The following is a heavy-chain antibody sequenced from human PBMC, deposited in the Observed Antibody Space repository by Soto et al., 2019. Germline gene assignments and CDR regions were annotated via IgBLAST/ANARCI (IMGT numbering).Heavy chain of an antibody. D-gene: IGHD3-3*01. CDR3: ARDSITIFGVHYYYGMDV. J-gene: IGHJ6*02. CDR2: ISSSSSYI. V-gene: IGHV3-21*01. Sequence: GGSLRLSCAASGFTFSSYSMNWVRQAPGKGLEWVSSISSSSSYIYYADSVKGRFTISRDNAKNSLYLQMNSLRAEDTAVYYCARDSITIFGVHYYYGMDVWSQGTTVTSP. CDR1: GFTFSSYS.